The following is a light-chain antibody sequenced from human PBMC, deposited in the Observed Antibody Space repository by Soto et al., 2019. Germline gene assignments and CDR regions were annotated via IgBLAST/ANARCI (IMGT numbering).Light chain of an antibody. CDR1: SSDVGGYNY. V-gene: IGLV2-8*01. J-gene: IGLJ1*01. CDR2: EVN. Sequence: QSVLTQPRSGSGSPGESVAISCTGTSSDVGGYNYVSWFQQHPGKAPKLIIHEVNQRPSGVPDRFSGSKSGNTASLTASGLQAEAEGTYYCSSYGGYNNVVFGTGTKVTVL. CDR3: SSYGGYNNVV.